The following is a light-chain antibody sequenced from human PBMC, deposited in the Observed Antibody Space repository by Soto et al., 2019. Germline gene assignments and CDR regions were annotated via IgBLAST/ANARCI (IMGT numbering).Light chain of an antibody. CDR1: QGISRW. V-gene: IGKV1-12*01. J-gene: IGKJ5*01. CDR3: QQATSFPLT. Sequence: DIQMTQSPSFVSASVGDRVTITCRASQGISRWLAWYQQRPGKAPELLIYGASSLQSGVPSRFSGSGSGTDFTLTISSLPPEDFATYYCQQATSFPLTFGQGTRLEIK. CDR2: GAS.